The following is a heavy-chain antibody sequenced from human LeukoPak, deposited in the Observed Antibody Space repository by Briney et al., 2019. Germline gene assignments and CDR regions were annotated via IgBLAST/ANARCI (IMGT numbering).Heavy chain of an antibody. V-gene: IGHV3-53*01. Sequence: GGSLRLSCAASGFTVSSNYMSWVRQAPGKGLEWVSVIYSGGSTYYADSVKGRFTISRDNSKNTLYLQMNSLRAEDTAVYYCARGRKAVAGDAFDIWGQGTMVTVSS. J-gene: IGHJ3*02. D-gene: IGHD6-19*01. CDR2: IYSGGST. CDR3: ARGRKAVAGDAFDI. CDR1: GFTVSSNY.